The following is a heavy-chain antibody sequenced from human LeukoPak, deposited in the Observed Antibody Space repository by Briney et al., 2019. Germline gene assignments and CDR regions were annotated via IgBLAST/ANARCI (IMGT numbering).Heavy chain of an antibody. J-gene: IGHJ5*02. Sequence: GGSLRLSCAASGFTFDYYAMHWVRRAPGKGLEWVSGISWNSGSIGYADSVKGRFTISRDNAKNSLYLQMNSLRAEDTALYYCAKAFYDSSGYGFDPWGHGPLVTVSS. CDR2: ISWNSGSI. CDR3: AKAFYDSSGYGFDP. V-gene: IGHV3-9*01. D-gene: IGHD3-22*01. CDR1: GFTFDYYA.